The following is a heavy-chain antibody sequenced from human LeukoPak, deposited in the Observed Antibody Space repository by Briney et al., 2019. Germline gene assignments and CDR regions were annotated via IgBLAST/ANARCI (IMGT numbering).Heavy chain of an antibody. CDR3: AIKRGVIVPGWFDP. D-gene: IGHD3-16*02. Sequence: KASETLSLTCTVSGGSISSSSYYWSWIRQPPGKGLEWIGEINHSGSTNYNPSLKSRVAISVDTSKNQFSLKLSSVTAADTAVYYCAIKRGVIVPGWFDPWGQGTLVTVSS. J-gene: IGHJ5*02. CDR1: GGSISSSSYY. CDR2: INHSGST. V-gene: IGHV4-39*07.